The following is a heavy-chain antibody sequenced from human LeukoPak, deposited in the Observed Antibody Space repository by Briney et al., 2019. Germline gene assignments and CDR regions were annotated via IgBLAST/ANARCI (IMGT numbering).Heavy chain of an antibody. Sequence: SETLSLTCAVYGGSFRGYYWSWIRQPPGKGLEWIGEINHSGSTNYNPSLKSRVTISVDTSKNQFSLKLSSVTAADTAVYYCARGLWDNLRFDYWGQGTLVTVSS. J-gene: IGHJ4*02. CDR3: ARGLWDNLRFDY. V-gene: IGHV4-34*01. CDR2: INHSGST. D-gene: IGHD5/OR15-5a*01. CDR1: GGSFRGYY.